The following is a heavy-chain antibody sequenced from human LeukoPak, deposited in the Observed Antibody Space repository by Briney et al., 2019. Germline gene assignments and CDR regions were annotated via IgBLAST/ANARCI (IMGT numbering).Heavy chain of an antibody. Sequence: PSRTLSLTCGVSGGSISNTNWWTGIRQPPGKGLEWIGEVNLQGSTNYNPSLKSRVAISVDKSENHISLKLTSVTAADTAVYYCAREGGPYRPLDYSGQGTLVTVAS. CDR2: VNLQGST. V-gene: IGHV4-4*02. CDR3: AREGGPYRPLDY. J-gene: IGHJ4*02. CDR1: GGSISNTNW.